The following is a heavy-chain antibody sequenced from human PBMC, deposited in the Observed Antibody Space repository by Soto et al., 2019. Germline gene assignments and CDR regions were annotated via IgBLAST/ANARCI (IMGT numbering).Heavy chain of an antibody. CDR1: GYSFTSYW. CDR3: ARQPLTLVRGVPFDS. V-gene: IGHV5-10-1*01. Sequence: GESLKISCKGSGYSFTSYWISWVRQMPGKGLEWMGRIDPSDSYTNYSPSFQGHVTISADKSISTAYLQWSSLKAPDTAMYYCARQPLTLVRGVPFDSWGQGTLVTVSS. CDR2: IDPSDSYT. J-gene: IGHJ4*02. D-gene: IGHD3-10*01.